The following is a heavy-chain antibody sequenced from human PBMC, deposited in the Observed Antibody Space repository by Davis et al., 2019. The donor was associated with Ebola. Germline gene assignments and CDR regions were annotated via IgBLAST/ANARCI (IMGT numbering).Heavy chain of an antibody. CDR1: GYTFTSYG. CDR3: AKTRSNWWNDALEI. J-gene: IGHJ3*02. CDR2: ISAYNGNT. D-gene: IGHD2-8*02. V-gene: IGHV1-18*04. Sequence: AASVKVSCKASGYTFTSYGISWVRQAPGQGLEWMGWISAYNGNTNYAQKLQGRVTMTTDTATTTAYMEVGSLRSDDTAVYYCAKTRSNWWNDALEIWGRGTMVIVSS.